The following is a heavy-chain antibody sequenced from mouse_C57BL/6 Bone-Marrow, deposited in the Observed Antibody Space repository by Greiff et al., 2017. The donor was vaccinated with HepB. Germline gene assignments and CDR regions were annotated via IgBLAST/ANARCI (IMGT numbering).Heavy chain of an antibody. D-gene: IGHD1-1*01. CDR3: TLDFYYGSSYGYWYFDV. J-gene: IGHJ1*03. CDR1: GFNIKDDY. CDR2: IDPENGDT. V-gene: IGHV14-4*01. Sequence: EVQLQQSGAELVRPGASVKLSCTASGFNIKDDYMHWVKQRPEQGLEWIGWIDPENGDTEYASKFQGKATITADTSSNTAYLQLSSLTSEDTAVYYCTLDFYYGSSYGYWYFDVWGTGTTVTVSS.